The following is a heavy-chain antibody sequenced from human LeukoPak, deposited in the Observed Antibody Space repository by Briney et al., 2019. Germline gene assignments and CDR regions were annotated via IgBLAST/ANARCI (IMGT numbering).Heavy chain of an antibody. CDR1: GGSISSGDYY. V-gene: IGHV4-30-2*01. J-gene: IGHJ4*02. CDR2: IYHSGST. D-gene: IGHD3-22*01. CDR3: ARDRGDSSGYLPSPLDY. Sequence: PSETLSLTCTVSGGSISSGDYYWSWIRQPPGKGLEWIGYIYHSGSTYYNPSLKSRVTISVDRSKNQFSLKLSSVTAADTAVYYCARDRGDSSGYLPSPLDYWGQGTLVTVSS.